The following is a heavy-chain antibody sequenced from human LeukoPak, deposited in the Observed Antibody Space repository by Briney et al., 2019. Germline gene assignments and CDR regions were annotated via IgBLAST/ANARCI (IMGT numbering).Heavy chain of an antibody. V-gene: IGHV1-69*02. Sequence: SVKVSCKASGGTLSSYPVSWVRQAPGQGLELMGRIIPILDLANYAQRFQGRVTITADTSTSTVYMELNSLRSEDTAVYYCASRYYDSSRYYQYYFDYWGQGTLVTVSS. CDR2: IIPILDLA. J-gene: IGHJ4*02. CDR3: ASRYYDSSRYYQYYFDY. D-gene: IGHD3-22*01. CDR1: GGTLSSYP.